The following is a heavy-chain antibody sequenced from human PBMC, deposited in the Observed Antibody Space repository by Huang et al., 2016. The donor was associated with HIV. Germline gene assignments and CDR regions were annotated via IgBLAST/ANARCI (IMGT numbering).Heavy chain of an antibody. Sequence: QVQLHQWGAGLLKPSETLSLTCAVYGGSFSGPNWTWIRQTPGKGLEWIGEINHSGRTNYGPSLKRRVTISLDTAKNQCSLRLRSVTAADTAVYYCARGRGDARGFLGLDFWGQGTLVTVSS. D-gene: IGHD3-16*01. CDR2: INHSGRT. V-gene: IGHV4-34*01. CDR3: ARGRGDARGFLGLDF. J-gene: IGHJ4*02. CDR1: GGSFSGPN.